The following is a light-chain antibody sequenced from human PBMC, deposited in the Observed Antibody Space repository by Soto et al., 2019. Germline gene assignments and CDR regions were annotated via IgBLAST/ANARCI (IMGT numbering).Light chain of an antibody. J-gene: IGKJ4*01. Sequence: EIVLTQSPATLSLSPGEGATLSCRASQSVSSRLAWYQQKPGQAPRLLIYDASERATGTPVRFSGGGSGTDFTLTISGLEPEEFAFYYCQQRSDWPLTFGGGTKLEIK. CDR2: DAS. CDR3: QQRSDWPLT. V-gene: IGKV3-11*01. CDR1: QSVSSR.